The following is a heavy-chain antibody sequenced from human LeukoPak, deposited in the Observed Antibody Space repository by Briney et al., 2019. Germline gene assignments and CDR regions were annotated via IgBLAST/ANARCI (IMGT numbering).Heavy chain of an antibody. J-gene: IGHJ6*03. V-gene: IGHV1-69*13. D-gene: IGHD2/OR15-2a*01. CDR2: IIPIFGTA. CDR3: ARDLLEGGPYFDYYYMDV. Sequence: SVKVSCKASGGTFSSYAISWVRQAPGQGLEWMGGIIPIFGTANYAQKVQGRVTITADESTSTAYMELSSLRSEDTAAYYCARDLLEGGPYFDYYYMDVWGKGTTVTVSS. CDR1: GGTFSSYA.